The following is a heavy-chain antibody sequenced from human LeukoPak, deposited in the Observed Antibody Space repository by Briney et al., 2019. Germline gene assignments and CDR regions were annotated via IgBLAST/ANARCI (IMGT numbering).Heavy chain of an antibody. CDR2: INSSRSTI. D-gene: IGHD4/OR15-4a*01. J-gene: IGHJ4*02. V-gene: IGHV3-48*01. Sequence: PGGSLRLSWAASGFTFSSYSMNWDPQAPGEGLEGVAYINSSRSTIYYADSGKGRFTISRDNAKSSLYLEMNSLRAEDTAVYYCARRAGAYSHPYDYWGQGTLVTVSS. CDR3: ARRAGAYSHPYDY. CDR1: GFTFSSYS.